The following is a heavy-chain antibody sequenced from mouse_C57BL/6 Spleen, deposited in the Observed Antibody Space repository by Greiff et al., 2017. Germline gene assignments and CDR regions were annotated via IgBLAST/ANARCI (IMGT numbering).Heavy chain of an antibody. V-gene: IGHV1-7*01. Sequence: VQLHQSGAELAKPGASVKLSCKASGYTFTSYWMHWVKQRPGQGLEWIGYINPSSGYTKYNQKFKDKATLNADNSSSTAYMQLSSLTYEDSAVYYWARRGGEPPDWYFGVWGTGTTVSVAS. CDR3: ARRGGEPPDWYFGV. CDR1: GYTFTSYW. CDR2: INPSSGYT. J-gene: IGHJ1*03. D-gene: IGHD2-13*01.